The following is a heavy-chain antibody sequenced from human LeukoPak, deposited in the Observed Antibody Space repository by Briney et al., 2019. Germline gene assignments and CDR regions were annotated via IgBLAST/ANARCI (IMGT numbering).Heavy chain of an antibody. J-gene: IGHJ4*02. CDR1: GYTFTSSY. V-gene: IGHV1-18*01. D-gene: IGHD1-26*01. Sequence: ASVKVSCKASGYTFTSSYINWVRQAPGQRLEWMGWVSAYNGRTNYAQKFQGRVTMTTDSSTSTAYMDLTSLRSDDTAVYYCARGGTYYPCIDYWGQGTLVTVSS. CDR3: ARGGTYYPCIDY. CDR2: VSAYNGRT.